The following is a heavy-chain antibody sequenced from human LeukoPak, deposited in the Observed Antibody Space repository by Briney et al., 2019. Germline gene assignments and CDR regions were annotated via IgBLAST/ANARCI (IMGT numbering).Heavy chain of an antibody. J-gene: IGHJ4*02. Sequence: PSGTLSLTCAVSGGSISSSNWWSWVRQPPGKGLEWIGYIYYSGSTYYNPSLKSRVTISVDTSKNQFSLKLSSVTAADTAVYYCARRWASCLDYWGQGTLVTVSS. D-gene: IGHD2-2*01. CDR1: GGSISSSNW. CDR2: IYYSGST. CDR3: ARRWASCLDY. V-gene: IGHV4-4*02.